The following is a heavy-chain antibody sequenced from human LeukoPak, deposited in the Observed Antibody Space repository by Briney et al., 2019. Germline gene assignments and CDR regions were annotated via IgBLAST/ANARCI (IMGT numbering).Heavy chain of an antibody. V-gene: IGHV1-2*06. J-gene: IGHJ4*02. CDR1: GYTFTGYY. CDR3: ARAPDYYDSSGYFDYFDY. CDR2: INPNSGGT. Sequence: ASVKVSCKASGYTFTGYYMHWVRHAPGQGLEWIGRINPNSGGTNYAQKFQGRVTMTRDTSISTAYMELSRLRSDDTAVYYCARAPDYYDSSGYFDYFDYWGQGTLVTVSS. D-gene: IGHD3-22*01.